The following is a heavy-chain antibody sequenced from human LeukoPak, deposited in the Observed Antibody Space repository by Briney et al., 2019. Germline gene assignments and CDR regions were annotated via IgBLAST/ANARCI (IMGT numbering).Heavy chain of an antibody. Sequence: SETLSLTCTVSGGSISSGGYYWSWIRQPPGKGLEWIGYIYHNGDTYYNPSLKSRVTISVDRSKNQFSLKLSSVTAADTAVYYCARVIADGYNSYYFDYWGQGTLVTVSS. D-gene: IGHD5-24*01. V-gene: IGHV4-30-2*01. CDR1: GGSISSGGYY. J-gene: IGHJ4*02. CDR2: IYHNGDT. CDR3: ARVIADGYNSYYFDY.